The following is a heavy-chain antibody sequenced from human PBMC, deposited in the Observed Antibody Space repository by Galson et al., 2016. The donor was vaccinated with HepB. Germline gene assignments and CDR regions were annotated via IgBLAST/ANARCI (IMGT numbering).Heavy chain of an antibody. D-gene: IGHD3-10*01. Sequence: SLRLSCAASGFTFNAHWLNWVRPAPGKGLEGVANIRGDGIVSYSAESVRGRFTISRDNAKNSLYLQMNGIRVDETAVYYCSREMTGSYFDWGQGTLVTVSS. J-gene: IGHJ4*02. CDR2: IRGDGIVS. CDR3: SREMTGSYFD. V-gene: IGHV3-7*01. CDR1: GFTFNAHW.